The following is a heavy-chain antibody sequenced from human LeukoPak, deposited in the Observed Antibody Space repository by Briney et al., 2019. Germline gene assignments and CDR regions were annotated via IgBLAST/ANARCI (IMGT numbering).Heavy chain of an antibody. Sequence: GGSLRLSCAASGFTFSSYWMSWVRQAPGKGLEWVANIKTDGSDKSYVDSVKGRFTISRDNAKNSLYLQMSSLRVDDTAVYYCARERPSAAVALEYWGQGTLVTVSS. CDR1: GFTFSSYW. CDR2: IKTDGSDK. D-gene: IGHD6-19*01. CDR3: ARERPSAAVALEY. V-gene: IGHV3-7*01. J-gene: IGHJ4*02.